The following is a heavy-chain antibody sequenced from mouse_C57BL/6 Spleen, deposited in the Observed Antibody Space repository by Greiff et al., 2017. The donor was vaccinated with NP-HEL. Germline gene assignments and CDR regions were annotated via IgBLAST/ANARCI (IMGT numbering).Heavy chain of an antibody. CDR1: GYTFTSYW. J-gene: IGHJ2*01. V-gene: IGHV1-50*01. Sequence: QVQLKQPGAELVKPGASVKLSCKASGYTFTSYWMQWVKQRPGQGLEWIGEIDPSDSYTNYNQKFKGKATLTVDTSSSAAYMQLSSLTSEDSAVYYCARGDYYGSSYDFDYWGQGTTLTVSS. CDR2: IDPSDSYT. CDR3: ARGDYYGSSYDFDY. D-gene: IGHD1-1*01.